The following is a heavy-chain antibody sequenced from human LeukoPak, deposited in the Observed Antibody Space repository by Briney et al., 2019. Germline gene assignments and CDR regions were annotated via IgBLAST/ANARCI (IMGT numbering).Heavy chain of an antibody. CDR3: AIDDKDMVTGFDY. CDR2: IYYSGST. Sequence: PSETLSLTCTVSGGSISSYYWSWIRQPPGKGLEWIGYIYYSGSTNYNPSLKSRVTISVDTSKNQFSLKLSSVTAADTAVYYCAIDDKDMVTGFDYWGQGTLVTVSS. CDR1: GGSISSYY. J-gene: IGHJ4*02. V-gene: IGHV4-59*01. D-gene: IGHD5-18*01.